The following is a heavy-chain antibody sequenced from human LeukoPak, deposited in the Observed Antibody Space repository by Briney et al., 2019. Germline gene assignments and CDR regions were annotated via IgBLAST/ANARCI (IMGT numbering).Heavy chain of an antibody. Sequence: SESLSLTCTVSGGSISSGGYYWNWIRQHPGEGLEWIGYIFYSGSTYYNPSLKSRVTISVDTSKNQFPLKLSSVTAADTAVYFCARVPTDDAFDIWGQGTMVTVSS. CDR2: IFYSGST. CDR1: GGSISSGGYY. J-gene: IGHJ3*02. CDR3: ARVPTDDAFDI. V-gene: IGHV4-31*03.